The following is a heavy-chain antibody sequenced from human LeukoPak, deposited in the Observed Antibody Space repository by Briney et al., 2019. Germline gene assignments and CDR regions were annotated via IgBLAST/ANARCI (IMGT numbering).Heavy chain of an antibody. J-gene: IGHJ4*02. CDR1: GYSISSGYY. CDR2: IYHSGST. D-gene: IGHD2-2*01. V-gene: IGHV4-38-2*02. CDR3: ARDIVVVPAANPFDY. Sequence: SETLSLTCTVSGYSISSGYYWGWIRQPPGKGLEWIGSIYHSGSTYYNPSLKSRVTISVDTSKNQFSLQLNSVTPEDTAVYYCARDIVVVPAANPFDYWGQGTLVTVSS.